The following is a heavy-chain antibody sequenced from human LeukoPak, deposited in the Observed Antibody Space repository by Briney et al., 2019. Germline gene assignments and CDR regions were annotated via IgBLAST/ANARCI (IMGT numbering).Heavy chain of an antibody. J-gene: IGHJ4*02. CDR2: INHSGST. D-gene: IGHD6-13*01. V-gene: IGHV4-34*01. CDR1: GGSITNSY. CDR3: ARGQLGDFDY. Sequence: PSETLSLTCTVSGGSITNSYWNWIRQPPGKGLEWIGEINHSGSTNYNPSLKSRVTISVDTSKNQFSLKLSSVTAADTAVYYCARGQLGDFDYWGQGTLVTVSS.